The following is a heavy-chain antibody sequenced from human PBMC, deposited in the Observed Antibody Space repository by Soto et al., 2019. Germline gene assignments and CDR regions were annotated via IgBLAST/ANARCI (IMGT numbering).Heavy chain of an antibody. V-gene: IGHV4-4*02. Sequence: LSLTCAVSGGSISSSNWWSWVRQPPGKGLEWIGEIYHSGSTNYNPSLKSRVTISVDKSKNQFSLKLSSVTAADTAVYYCARNRGLQYYYYGMDVWGQGTTVTVSS. D-gene: IGHD4-4*01. J-gene: IGHJ6*02. CDR1: GGSISSSNW. CDR2: IYHSGST. CDR3: ARNRGLQYYYYGMDV.